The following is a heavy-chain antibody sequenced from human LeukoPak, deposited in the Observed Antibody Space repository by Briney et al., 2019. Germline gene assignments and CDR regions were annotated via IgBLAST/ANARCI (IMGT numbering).Heavy chain of an antibody. V-gene: IGHV3-30*18. CDR1: GFTFSSYG. CDR3: AKVRGEFRAYYYYMDV. CDR2: ISYDGSNK. J-gene: IGHJ6*03. D-gene: IGHD3-16*01. Sequence: GGSLRLSCAASGFTFSSYGIHWVRRAPGKGLEWVAVISYDGSNKYYADPVKGRFTISRDNSKNTLYLQMNSLRAEDTAVYYCAKVRGEFRAYYYYMDVWGKGTTVTVSS.